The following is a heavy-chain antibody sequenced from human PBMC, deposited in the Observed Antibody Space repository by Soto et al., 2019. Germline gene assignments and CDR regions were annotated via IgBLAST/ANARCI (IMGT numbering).Heavy chain of an antibody. J-gene: IGHJ4*02. CDR3: ARDVHNYDILTGYLVFDY. CDR2: IWYDGSNK. Sequence: SLRLCCAAAEVTCGGYGVHWVRQAPGKGLEWVAVIWYDGSNKYYADSVKGRFTISRDNSQNTLYLQMNSLRAEDTAVYYCARDVHNYDILTGYLVFDYWGQGTLVTVSS. V-gene: IGHV3-33*01. CDR1: EVTCGGYG. D-gene: IGHD3-9*01.